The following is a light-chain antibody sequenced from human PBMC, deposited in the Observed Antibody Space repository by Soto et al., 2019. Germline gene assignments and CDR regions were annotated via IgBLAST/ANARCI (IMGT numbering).Light chain of an antibody. V-gene: IGKV1-39*01. Sequence: DIQMTQSPSSLSASVGDRVTITCRASQSIISYLNWYQQKPGKAPKLLIYATSSLQSGVPSRFSGSGSDTDFTLTIRSLQPEDFATYHCQQSYSTPYTFGQGTKLEIK. CDR3: QQSYSTPYT. J-gene: IGKJ2*01. CDR2: ATS. CDR1: QSIISY.